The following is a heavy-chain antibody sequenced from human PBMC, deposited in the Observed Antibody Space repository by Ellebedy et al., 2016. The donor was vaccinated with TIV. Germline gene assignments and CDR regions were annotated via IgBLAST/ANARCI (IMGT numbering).Heavy chain of an antibody. V-gene: IGHV4-59*01. CDR2: IYYSGST. J-gene: IGHJ4*02. D-gene: IGHD2-2*03. Sequence: SETLSLTXTVSGGSISSYYRSWIRQPPGKGLEWIGYIYYSGSTNYNPSLKSRVTISVDTSKNQFSLKLSSVTAADTAVYYCASGYCSSTSCYFDYWGQGTLVTVSS. CDR3: ASGYCSSTSCYFDY. CDR1: GGSISSYY.